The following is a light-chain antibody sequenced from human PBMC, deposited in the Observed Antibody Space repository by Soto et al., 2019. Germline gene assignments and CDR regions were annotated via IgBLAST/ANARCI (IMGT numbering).Light chain of an antibody. CDR2: AAS. Sequence: DIQMTQSPSSLSAYVGDTVTITCRARQSINNYVSWYQQKPGKAPELLIYAASTLQTGVPSRFSGSRSGTDFTLTITNLQPEDSAAYHCQQTYTSPRTFGGGTKVDIK. CDR1: QSINNY. CDR3: QQTYTSPRT. V-gene: IGKV1-39*01. J-gene: IGKJ4*01.